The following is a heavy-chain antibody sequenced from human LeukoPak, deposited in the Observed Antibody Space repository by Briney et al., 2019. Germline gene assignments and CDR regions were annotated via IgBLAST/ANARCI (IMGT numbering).Heavy chain of an antibody. J-gene: IGHJ4*02. CDR1: GGSISSGDYY. V-gene: IGHV4-30-4*01. D-gene: IGHD3-22*01. CDR3: ARTSDSSGYYFDY. Sequence: PSETLSLTCTVSGGSISSGDYYWSWIRQPPGKGLEWIGYIYYSGSTYYNPSLKSRVTISVDTSRNQFSLKLSSVTAADTAVYYCARTSDSSGYYFDYWGQGTLVTVSS. CDR2: IYYSGST.